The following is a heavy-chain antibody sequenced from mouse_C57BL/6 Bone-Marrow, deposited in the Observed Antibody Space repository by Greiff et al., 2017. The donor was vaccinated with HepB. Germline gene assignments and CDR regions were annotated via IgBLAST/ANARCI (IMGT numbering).Heavy chain of an antibody. Sequence: VQLVESGGDLVKPGGSLKLSCAASGFTFSSYGMSWVRQTPDKRLEWVATISSGGSYTYYPDSVKGRFTISRDNAKNTLYLQMSSLKSEDTAMYYWASHDYGLDYWGQGTTLTVSS. CDR3: ASHDYGLDY. D-gene: IGHD2-4*01. J-gene: IGHJ2*01. CDR2: ISSGGSYT. V-gene: IGHV5-6*01. CDR1: GFTFSSYG.